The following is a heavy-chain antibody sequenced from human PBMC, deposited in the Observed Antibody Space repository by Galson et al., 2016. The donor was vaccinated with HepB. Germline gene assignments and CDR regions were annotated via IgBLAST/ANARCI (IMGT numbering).Heavy chain of an antibody. D-gene: IGHD2-8*01. CDR2: ISVNNGAT. CDR3: ASSSRYCANGICATFDY. V-gene: IGHV1-18*01. CDR1: GYTFLNYG. Sequence: CKASGYTFLNYGISWVRQAPGQGLEWMGWISVNNGATNYVQKLQARVAMTTDTSTRTAYLELRSLRADDTAVYYCASSSRYCANGICATFDYWGQGTLVTVAS. J-gene: IGHJ4*02.